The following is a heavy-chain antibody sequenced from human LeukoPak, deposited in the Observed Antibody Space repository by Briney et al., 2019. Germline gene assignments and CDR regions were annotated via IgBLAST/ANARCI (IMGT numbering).Heavy chain of an antibody. CDR3: ARRAGYTGSWYEY. Sequence: SQTLSLTCTVSGGSISSGGYHWSWIRQHPGKGLEWIGYIYYSGTASYNPSLKSRVTISVDTSKKKFSLKVSSVTVADTAVYYCARRAGYTGSWYEYWGQGTLVTVSS. CDR2: IYYSGTA. CDR1: GGSISSGGYH. V-gene: IGHV4-31*03. J-gene: IGHJ4*02. D-gene: IGHD6-13*01.